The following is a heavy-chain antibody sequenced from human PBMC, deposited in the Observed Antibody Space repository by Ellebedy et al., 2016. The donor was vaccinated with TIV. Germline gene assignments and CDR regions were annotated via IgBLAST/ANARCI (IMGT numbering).Heavy chain of an antibody. CDR1: GFTFSNYG. D-gene: IGHD4-17*01. Sequence: ESLKISCVGSGFTFSNYGMVWVRQAPGKGLELVSAILSNGGVTHYADSVKGRFTISRDNSKNTLYLQMNSLRAEDTAVYYCGKDPNGDYVGAFDFWGQGTRVTVSS. J-gene: IGHJ3*01. CDR2: ILSNGGVT. V-gene: IGHV3-23*01. CDR3: GKDPNGDYVGAFDF.